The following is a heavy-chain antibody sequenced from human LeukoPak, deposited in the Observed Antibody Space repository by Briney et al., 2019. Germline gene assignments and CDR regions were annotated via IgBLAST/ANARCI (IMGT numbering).Heavy chain of an antibody. CDR3: AIFHNWNDPRSYYYYGMDV. CDR2: IIPIFGTA. Sequence: SSVKVSCKASGGTFSSYAISWVRQAPGQGLEWMGGIIPIFGTANYAQKFQGRVTITADESTSTAYMELSSLRSEDTAVYYCAIFHNWNDPRSYYYYGMDVWGKGTTVTVSS. D-gene: IGHD1-1*01. J-gene: IGHJ6*04. CDR1: GGTFSSYA. V-gene: IGHV1-69*13.